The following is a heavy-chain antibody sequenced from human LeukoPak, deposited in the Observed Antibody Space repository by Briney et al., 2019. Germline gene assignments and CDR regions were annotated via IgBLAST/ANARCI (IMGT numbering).Heavy chain of an antibody. V-gene: IGHV3-48*01. CDR1: GFTFTIFG. CDR3: ARTYDFGRGPPGDAFDN. D-gene: IGHD3-3*01. CDR2: IDARSGIT. Sequence: GGSLRLSCAASGFTFTIFGLNWVRQAPGKVPEWVSYIDARSGITYYADSVQGRFPISRDNAQESVFLQMNSLRADDTAVYYCARTYDFGRGPPGDAFDNWGPGTLVTVSS. J-gene: IGHJ3*02.